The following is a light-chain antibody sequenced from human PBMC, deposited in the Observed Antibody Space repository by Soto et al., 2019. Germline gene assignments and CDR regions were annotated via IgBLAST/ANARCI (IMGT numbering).Light chain of an antibody. J-gene: IGKJ2*01. CDR3: QQYNSYWYT. Sequence: DIQMTQSPSTLSVSVGDRVTITCRASQSISSWLAWYQQKPGKAPKLLIYKASSLESGVPSRFSGSCSGTEFTLTISSLQPDDFATYYCQQYNSYWYTFGQGTKLEIK. CDR2: KAS. CDR1: QSISSW. V-gene: IGKV1-5*03.